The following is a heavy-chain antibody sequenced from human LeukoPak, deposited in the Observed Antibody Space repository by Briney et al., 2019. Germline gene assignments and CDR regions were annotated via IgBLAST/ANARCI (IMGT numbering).Heavy chain of an antibody. J-gene: IGHJ4*02. CDR1: GDSITTGSYY. D-gene: IGHD6-13*01. Sequence: PSQTLSLTCTVSGDSITTGSYYWTWIRQPAGKGLEWIGRIYTSGSTNYNPSLKSRVTISVDKSKNQFSLKLSSVTAADTAVYYCASVYSSSWYSFDYWGQGTLVTVSS. V-gene: IGHV4-61*02. CDR3: ASVYSSSWYSFDY. CDR2: IYTSGST.